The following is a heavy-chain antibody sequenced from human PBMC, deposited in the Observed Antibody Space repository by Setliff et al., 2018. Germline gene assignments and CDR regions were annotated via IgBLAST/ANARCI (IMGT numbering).Heavy chain of an antibody. J-gene: IGHJ4*02. CDR3: ARSLGSGSYYGSRPFHSDY. CDR1: GDSISTGINY. Sequence: SETLSLTCTVSGDSISTGINYWSWIRQPAGKGLEWIGHIDRSGNTNFNPSLKSRVPISGDRSKNQFSLELSSVTAADTAVYYCARSLGSGSYYGSRPFHSDYWGQGILVTVSS. CDR2: IDRSGNT. D-gene: IGHD3-10*01. V-gene: IGHV4-61*09.